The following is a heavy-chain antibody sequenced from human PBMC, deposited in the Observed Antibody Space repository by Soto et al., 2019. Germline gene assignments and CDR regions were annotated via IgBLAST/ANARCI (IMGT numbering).Heavy chain of an antibody. J-gene: IGHJ6*02. D-gene: IGHD3-16*01. CDR2: ISGYNGHT. CDR1: GYTFTTYG. CDR3: AREGEMPYYYYGLDV. V-gene: IGHV1-18*01. Sequence: ASVKVSCKASGYTFTTYGISWVRQAPGQGLEWMGWISGYNGHTKYAQKFQGRVTMTTDTSTSAVYMDLRSLRSDDTAVYYCAREGEMPYYYYGLDVWGQGTTVTVSS.